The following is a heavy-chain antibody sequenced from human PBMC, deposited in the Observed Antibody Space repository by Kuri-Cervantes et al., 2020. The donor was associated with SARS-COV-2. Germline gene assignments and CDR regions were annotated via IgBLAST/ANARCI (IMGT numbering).Heavy chain of an antibody. V-gene: IGHV3-23*01. CDR3: AKGGLSLSCPY. D-gene: IGHD2-2*01. CDR1: GFTFSSYA. Sequence: GGSLRLSCAASGFTFSSYAMSWVRQAPGKGLEWVSAISGSDGSTYSADSVKGRFTISRDNSKNTLYLQMNSLRAEDTAVYYCAKGGLSLSCPYWGQGTLVTVSS. CDR2: ISGSDGST. J-gene: IGHJ4*02.